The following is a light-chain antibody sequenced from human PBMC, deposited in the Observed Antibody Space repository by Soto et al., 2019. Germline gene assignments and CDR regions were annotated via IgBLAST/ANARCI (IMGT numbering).Light chain of an antibody. CDR1: SSNIGSNY. CDR2: SNN. V-gene: IGLV1-47*02. CDR3: AAWDDSLSGWV. Sequence: QSVLTQPPSASGTPGQRVTISCSGSSSNIGSNYVYWYQQLPGTAPKLLIYSNNQRPSGVPDRFYGSKSGTSASLAISGLRSEDEADYYCAAWDDSLSGWVFGGGTKVTVL. J-gene: IGLJ3*02.